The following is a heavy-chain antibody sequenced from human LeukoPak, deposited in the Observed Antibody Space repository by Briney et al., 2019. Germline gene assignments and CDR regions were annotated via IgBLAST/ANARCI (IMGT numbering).Heavy chain of an antibody. D-gene: IGHD3-10*01. CDR3: AKPHYGSGIFHANFDY. CDR2: MSYDERYE. J-gene: IGHJ4*02. CDR1: GLTFNSLG. V-gene: IGHV3-30*18. Sequence: SGGSLRLSCAASGLTFNSLGLHWVRQAPGKGLEWVSSMSYDERYEYHADSVKGRFTISRDNSKNTLYLQMNSLRAEDTAVYYCAKPHYGSGIFHANFDYWGQGTLVTVSS.